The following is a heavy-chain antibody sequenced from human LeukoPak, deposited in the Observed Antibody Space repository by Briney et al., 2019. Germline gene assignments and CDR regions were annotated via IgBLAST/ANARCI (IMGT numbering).Heavy chain of an antibody. J-gene: IGHJ3*02. CDR3: AREGDGYNYGAFDI. CDR1: GFTFSSYW. V-gene: IGHV3-74*01. CDR2: INSDGSST. D-gene: IGHD5-24*01. Sequence: GGSLRLSCAASGFTFSSYWMHWVRQAPGKGLVWVSRINSDGSSTSYADSVKGRFTISRGNAKNTLYLQMNSLRAEDTAVYYCAREGDGYNYGAFDIWGQGTMVTVSS.